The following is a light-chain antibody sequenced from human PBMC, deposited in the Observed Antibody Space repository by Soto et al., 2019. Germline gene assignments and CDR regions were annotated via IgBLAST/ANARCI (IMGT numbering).Light chain of an antibody. CDR1: SSNIGAGYD. Sequence: QPVLTQPPSVSGAPGQRVTISCTGSSSNIGAGYDVHWYQQLPGTAPKLLIHGNRNRPSGVPDRFSGSKSGTSASLAITGLQAEDEADYYCQSYDSSLSGSVFGGGTKVTVL. J-gene: IGLJ2*01. V-gene: IGLV1-40*01. CDR3: QSYDSSLSGSV. CDR2: GNR.